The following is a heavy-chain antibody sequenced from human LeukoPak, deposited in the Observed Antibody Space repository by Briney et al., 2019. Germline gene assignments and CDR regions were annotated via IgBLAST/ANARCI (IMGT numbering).Heavy chain of an antibody. CDR3: AKDQINMFPDGMDV. D-gene: IGHD3-10*02. J-gene: IGHJ6*02. CDR2: ISGSGGST. CDR1: GFTFNSYA. V-gene: IGHV3-23*01. Sequence: GGSLRLSCAASGFTFNSYAMSWVRQAPGKGLEWVSAISGSGGSTYYADSVKGRFTISRDNSKNTLYLQMNSLRAEDTAVYSCAKDQINMFPDGMDVWGQGTMVTVSS.